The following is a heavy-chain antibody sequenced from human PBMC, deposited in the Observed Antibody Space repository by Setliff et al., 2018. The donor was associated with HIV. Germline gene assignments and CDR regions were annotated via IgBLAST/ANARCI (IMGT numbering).Heavy chain of an antibody. J-gene: IGHJ4*02. D-gene: IGHD5-12*01. Sequence: ASVKVSCKASGHTFTTYGVNWVRQAPGQGLEWMGWINSYNGNTKFAQKFQGRVTMTTDTSTTTAYMELSSLRSEGTAVYYCARGATITYYFDYWGQGTLVTVSS. CDR2: INSYNGNT. CDR3: ARGATITYYFDY. CDR1: GHTFTTYG. V-gene: IGHV1-18*04.